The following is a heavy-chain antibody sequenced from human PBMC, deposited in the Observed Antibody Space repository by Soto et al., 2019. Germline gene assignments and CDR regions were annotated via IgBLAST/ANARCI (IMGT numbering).Heavy chain of an antibody. CDR1: GFTFSSYA. V-gene: IGHV3-23*01. J-gene: IGHJ3*02. CDR2: ISGSGGST. CDR3: AKNWGELSLIGAFDI. Sequence: GGSLRLSCAASGFTFSSYAMSWVRQAPGKGLEWVSAISGSGGSTYYADSVKGRFTISRDNSKNTLYLQMNSLRAEDPAVYYRAKNWGELSLIGAFDIWAKGKRVTVS. D-gene: IGHD3-16*02.